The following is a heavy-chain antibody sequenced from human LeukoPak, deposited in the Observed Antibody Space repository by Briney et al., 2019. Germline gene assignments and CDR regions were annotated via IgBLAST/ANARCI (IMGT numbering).Heavy chain of an antibody. CDR2: FDPEDGET. CDR1: GYTLTELS. D-gene: IGHD2-15*01. J-gene: IGHJ4*02. CDR3: ATGLERVVVAATPFDY. Sequence: ASVKVSCKVSGYTLTELSMHWVRQAPGNGLEWTGGFDPEDGETIYAQKFQGRVTMTEDTSTDTAYMELSSLRSEDTAVYYCATGLERVVVAATPFDYWGQGTLVTVSS. V-gene: IGHV1-24*01.